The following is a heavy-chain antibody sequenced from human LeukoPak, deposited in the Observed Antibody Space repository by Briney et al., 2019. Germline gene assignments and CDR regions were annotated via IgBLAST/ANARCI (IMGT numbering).Heavy chain of an antibody. CDR2: ISSSSSYI. D-gene: IGHD2-2*01. J-gene: IGHJ3*02. Sequence: PGGCLRLSCAASGFTFSTYSMNWVRQAPGKGLEWVSSISSSSSYIYYADSVKGRFTISRDNAKNSLYLQMNSLRAEDTAVYYCARFEPVPFQPDAFDIWGQGTMVTVSS. V-gene: IGHV3-21*01. CDR1: GFTFSTYS. CDR3: ARFEPVPFQPDAFDI.